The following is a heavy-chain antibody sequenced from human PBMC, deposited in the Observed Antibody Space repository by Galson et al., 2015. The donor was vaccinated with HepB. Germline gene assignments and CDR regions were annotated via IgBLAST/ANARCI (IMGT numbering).Heavy chain of an antibody. Sequence: SVKVSCKASGGTFSSYAISWVRQAPGQGLEWMGRIIPILGIANYAQKFQGRVTITADKSTSTAYMELSSQRSEDTAVYYCARRGGAAAGTTVEYYYYYMDVWGKGTTVTVSS. J-gene: IGHJ6*03. CDR1: GGTFSSYA. CDR3: ARRGGAAAGTTVEYYYYYMDV. V-gene: IGHV1-69*04. D-gene: IGHD6-13*01. CDR2: IIPILGIA.